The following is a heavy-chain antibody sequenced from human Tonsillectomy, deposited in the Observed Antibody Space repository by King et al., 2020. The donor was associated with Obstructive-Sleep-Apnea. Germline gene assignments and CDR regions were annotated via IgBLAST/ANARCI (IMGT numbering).Heavy chain of an antibody. J-gene: IGHJ3*02. V-gene: IGHV4-34*01. Sequence: VQLQQWGAGLLKPSENLSLTCAVYGGSFSGYYWTWIRQPPGKGLEWIGEINHSGSTNYNPSLKSRVTISVDTSKNQFSLKLSSVTAADTAVYYCARDFEYSSSDDAFDIWGQGTMVTVSS. CDR1: GGSFSGYY. CDR3: ARDFEYSSSDDAFDI. D-gene: IGHD6-6*01. CDR2: INHSGST.